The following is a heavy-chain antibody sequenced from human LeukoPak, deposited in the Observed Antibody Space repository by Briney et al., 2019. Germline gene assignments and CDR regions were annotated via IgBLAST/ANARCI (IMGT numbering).Heavy chain of an antibody. CDR1: GFTFSSYA. J-gene: IGHJ3*02. Sequence: GGSLRLSCAASGFTFSSYAMSWVRQAPGKGLEWVAVISDDGSNKYYADSVKGRFTISRDNSKNTLYPQMSSLRPEDTAVHYCARVDDLDAFDIWGQGTMVTVSS. V-gene: IGHV3-30*03. D-gene: IGHD2-2*03. CDR2: ISDDGSNK. CDR3: ARVDDLDAFDI.